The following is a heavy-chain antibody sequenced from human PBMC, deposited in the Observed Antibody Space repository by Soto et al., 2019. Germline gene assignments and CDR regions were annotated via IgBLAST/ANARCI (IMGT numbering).Heavy chain of an antibody. Sequence: VQLVESGGGLVQPGGSLRLSCAASGFTFSSYSMNWVRQAPGKGLEWVSYISSSSTIYYADSVKGQFTISRDNAKNSLYLQINSLRDEDTAVYYCARDMGSRFYYYGMDVWGQGTTVTVSS. CDR3: ARDMGSRFYYYGMDV. V-gene: IGHV3-48*02. CDR1: GFTFSSYS. CDR2: ISSSSTI. D-gene: IGHD2-15*01. J-gene: IGHJ6*02.